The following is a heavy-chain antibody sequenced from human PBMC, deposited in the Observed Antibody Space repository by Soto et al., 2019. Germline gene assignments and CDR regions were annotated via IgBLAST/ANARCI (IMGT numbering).Heavy chain of an antibody. Sequence: EVQLVESGGGLVKPGGSLRLSCAASGFTFSSYSMNWVRQAPGKGLEWVSSISSSSSYIYYADSVKGRFTISSDNAKNSLYLQMNSLRAEDTAVYYGARDRCSSTSCYGFDYWGQGTLVTVSS. CDR3: ARDRCSSTSCYGFDY. D-gene: IGHD2-2*01. V-gene: IGHV3-21*01. J-gene: IGHJ4*02. CDR2: ISSSSSYI. CDR1: GFTFSSYS.